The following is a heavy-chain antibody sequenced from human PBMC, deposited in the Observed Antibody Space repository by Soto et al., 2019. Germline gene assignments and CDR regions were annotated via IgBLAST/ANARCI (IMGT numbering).Heavy chain of an antibody. CDR1: GYTFTSYG. CDR3: ARDREYYDSSGYPDAFDI. D-gene: IGHD3-22*01. V-gene: IGHV1-18*04. CDR2: ISAYNGNT. J-gene: IGHJ3*02. Sequence: ASVKVSCKASGYTFTSYGISWVRQAPGQGLEWMGWISAYNGNTNYAQKLQGRVTMTTDTSTSTAYMELRSLRSDDTAVYYCARDREYYDSSGYPDAFDIWGQGTMVTVSS.